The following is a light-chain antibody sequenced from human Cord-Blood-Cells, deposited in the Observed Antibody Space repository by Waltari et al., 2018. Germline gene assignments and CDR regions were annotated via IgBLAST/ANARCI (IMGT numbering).Light chain of an antibody. Sequence: DLQMPQSPSSLSAAVGDKVTINCRASQSISSYLNWYQQKQGKAPKLLIYAESSLQSWVPTRFSGSGSGTDFTLTISSLQPEDFATYYCQQSYSTPRTFGQGTKVEIK. CDR1: QSISSY. CDR2: AES. J-gene: IGKJ1*01. V-gene: IGKV1-39*01. CDR3: QQSYSTPRT.